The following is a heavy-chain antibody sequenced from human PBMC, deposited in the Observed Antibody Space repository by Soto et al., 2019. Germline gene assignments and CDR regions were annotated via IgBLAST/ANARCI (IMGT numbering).Heavy chain of an antibody. D-gene: IGHD6-19*01. CDR3: ARGYSSGWYGSWFDP. Sequence: RASVKVSCKASGYTFTSYYMHWVRQAPGQGLEWMGIINPSGGSTSYAQKFQGRVTMTRDTSTSTVYMELSSLRSEDTAVYYCARGYSSGWYGSWFDPWGQGTLVTAPQ. CDR1: GYTFTSYY. CDR2: INPSGGST. V-gene: IGHV1-46*01. J-gene: IGHJ5*02.